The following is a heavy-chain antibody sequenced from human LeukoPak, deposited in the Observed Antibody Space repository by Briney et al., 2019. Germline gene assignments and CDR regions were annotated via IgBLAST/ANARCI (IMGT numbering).Heavy chain of an antibody. CDR1: GYTFTSYD. J-gene: IGHJ6*03. CDR2: MNPNSGNT. CDR3: ARGPRGSMDYYYYMDV. V-gene: IGHV1-8*01. D-gene: IGHD5-24*01. Sequence: GASVKVSCKASGYTFTSYDINWVRQATGQGLEWMGWMNPNSGNTGYAQKFQGRVTMTRNTSISTAYMELSSPRSEDTAVYYRARGPRGSMDYYYYMDVWGKGTTVTVSS.